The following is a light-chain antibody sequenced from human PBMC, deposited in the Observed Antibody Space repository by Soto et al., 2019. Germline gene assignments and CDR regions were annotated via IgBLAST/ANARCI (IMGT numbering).Light chain of an antibody. J-gene: IGLJ2*01. CDR2: LNSDGSH. V-gene: IGLV4-69*01. Sequence: QLVLTQSPSAPASLGASVKLTCTLSSGHSNYAIAWHQQQSEKGPRYLMKLNSDGSHSKGDGIPDRFSGSSSGAERYLTISSLQSEDEADYYCQTWGSGIVVLGGGTKLTVL. CDR1: SGHSNYA. CDR3: QTWGSGIVV.